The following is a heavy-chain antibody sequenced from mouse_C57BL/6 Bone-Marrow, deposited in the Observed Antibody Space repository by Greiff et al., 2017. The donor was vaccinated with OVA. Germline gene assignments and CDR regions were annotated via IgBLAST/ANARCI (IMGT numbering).Heavy chain of an antibody. Sequence: QVQLQQPGAELVKPGASVKMSCKASGYTFTSYWITWVKQRPGQGLEWIGDIYPGSGSTNYNEKFKSKATLTVDTSSSTAYMQLSSLTSEDSAVYYCASPYYYGSSYTTYWYFDVWGTGTTVTVSS. V-gene: IGHV1-55*01. J-gene: IGHJ1*03. CDR2: IYPGSGST. D-gene: IGHD1-1*01. CDR1: GYTFTSYW. CDR3: ASPYYYGSSYTTYWYFDV.